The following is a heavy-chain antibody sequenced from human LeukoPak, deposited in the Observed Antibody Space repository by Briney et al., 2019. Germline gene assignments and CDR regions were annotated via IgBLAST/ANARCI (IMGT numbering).Heavy chain of an antibody. V-gene: IGHV3-30*04. CDR3: ARGGYSTDAYYFDY. D-gene: IGHD5-18*01. J-gene: IGHJ4*02. CDR2: ISYDGSTK. CDR1: GFTFTNYA. Sequence: GRSLRLSCAASGFTFTNYAMRWVRQAPGKGLEWVAVISYDGSTKYYADSVKGRFSISRDNSKYTLYLQVNSLRTEDTAVYYCARGGYSTDAYYFDYWGQGTLVTVSS.